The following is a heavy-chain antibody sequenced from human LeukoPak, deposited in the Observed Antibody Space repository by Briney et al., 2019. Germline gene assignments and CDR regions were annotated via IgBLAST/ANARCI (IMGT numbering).Heavy chain of an antibody. Sequence: PGGSLRLSCAASGFTVSNNYMSWVRQAPGKGLEWVSLIYSGGSTYYADSVKGRITISRDNSKNTLYLQMSSLRAEDTAMYYCAREVLYRGSYYGGFDYWGQGTLVTASS. D-gene: IGHD1-26*01. V-gene: IGHV3-53*01. J-gene: IGHJ4*02. CDR1: GFTVSNNY. CDR2: IYSGGST. CDR3: AREVLYRGSYYGGFDY.